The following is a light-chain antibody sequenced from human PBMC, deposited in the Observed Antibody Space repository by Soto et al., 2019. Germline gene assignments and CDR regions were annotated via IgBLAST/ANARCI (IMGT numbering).Light chain of an antibody. CDR3: QKYGSSPLT. CDR2: GAS. J-gene: IGKJ1*01. V-gene: IGKV3-20*01. CDR1: QSVSSSY. Sequence: DIELTQSPGTLSLSPGERATLSCRASQSVSSSYLAWYQQKPGQAPRPLIYGASSRAIVIPDRFSGSGSGTDFTLTISRLEPEDFAVYYCQKYGSSPLTFGQGTKVEIK.